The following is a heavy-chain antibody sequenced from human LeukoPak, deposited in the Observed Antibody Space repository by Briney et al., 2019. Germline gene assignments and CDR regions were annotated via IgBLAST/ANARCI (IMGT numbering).Heavy chain of an antibody. CDR3: VVSRTLYYYYMDV. J-gene: IGHJ6*03. Sequence: SETLSLTCTVSGGSISSYYWSWIRQPPGKGLEWIGYIYYSGSTNYNPSLKSRVTISVDTSKNQFSLKLSSVTAADTAVYYCVVSRTLYYYYMDVWGKGTTVTVSS. CDR2: IYYSGST. V-gene: IGHV4-59*01. D-gene: IGHD2-21*01. CDR1: GGSISSYY.